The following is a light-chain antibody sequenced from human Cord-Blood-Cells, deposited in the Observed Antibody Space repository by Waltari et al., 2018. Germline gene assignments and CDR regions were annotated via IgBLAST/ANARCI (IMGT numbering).Light chain of an antibody. CDR1: SSDVGSYNL. CDR3: CSYAGSSTVV. V-gene: IGLV2-23*01. J-gene: IGLJ2*01. Sequence: QSALTQPASVSGSPGQSITISCTGTSSDVGSYNLVSWYQQHPGKAPKLMIYEGSKRPSGVSNGFSGSKSGNTASRTISGLQAEDEADYYCCSYAGSSTVVFGGGTKLTVL. CDR2: EGS.